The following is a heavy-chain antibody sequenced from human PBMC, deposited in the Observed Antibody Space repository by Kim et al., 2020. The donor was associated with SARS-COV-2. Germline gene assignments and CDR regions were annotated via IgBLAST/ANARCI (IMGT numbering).Heavy chain of an antibody. Sequence: SETLSLTCTVSGGSISSDNHYWGWMRQPPGKGLEWIGSIYNSGRSYYNPSLKSRVTISVDTSKNQFSLKLSSVTAADTAVYYCARDLWVRGVTNCFDPWGQGTLVTVSS. J-gene: IGHJ5*02. CDR3: ARDLWVRGVTNCFDP. D-gene: IGHD3-10*01. CDR2: IYNSGRS. CDR1: GGSISSDNHY. V-gene: IGHV4-39*07.